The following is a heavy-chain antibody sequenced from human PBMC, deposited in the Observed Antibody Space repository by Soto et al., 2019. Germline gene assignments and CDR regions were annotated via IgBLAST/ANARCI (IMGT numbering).Heavy chain of an antibody. Sequence: PSETLSLTCTVSGGSISGYYWSWIRQPPGKGLEWIGYIYYSGSTNYNPSLKSRVTISVDTSKNQFSLKLSSVTAADTAVYYCARDPIGYGGWFDPWGQGTLVTFPS. D-gene: IGHD5-12*01. J-gene: IGHJ5*02. V-gene: IGHV4-59*01. CDR1: GGSISGYY. CDR2: IYYSGST. CDR3: ARDPIGYGGWFDP.